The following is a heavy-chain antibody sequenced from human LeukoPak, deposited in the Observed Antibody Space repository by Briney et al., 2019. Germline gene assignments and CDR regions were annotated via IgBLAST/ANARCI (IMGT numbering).Heavy chain of an antibody. CDR3: ATYRQVLLPFES. J-gene: IGHJ4*02. CDR1: GGSFSGYY. Sequence: ETLSLTCAVYGGSFSGYYWSWIRQPPGKGLEWVSSIFPSGGEIHYADSVRGRFTISRDNSKSTLSLQMNSLRAEDTAIYYCATYRQVLLPFESWGQGTLVTVSS. D-gene: IGHD2-8*02. V-gene: IGHV3-23*01. CDR2: IFPSGGEI.